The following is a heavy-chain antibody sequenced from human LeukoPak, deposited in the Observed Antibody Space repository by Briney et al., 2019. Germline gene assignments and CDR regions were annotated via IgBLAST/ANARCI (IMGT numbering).Heavy chain of an antibody. CDR3: ARGGDAHYDFSY. CDR2: IHPNSGGT. V-gene: IGHV1-2*02. D-gene: IGHD3-3*01. Sequence: ASVKVSCKASGYTFTGYYMHWVRQAPGQGLESMGWIHPNSGGTNYVQKFQGRVTMTRDTSISTAYMELSRLRSDDTAVYYCARGGDAHYDFSYWGQGTLVTVSS. J-gene: IGHJ4*02. CDR1: GYTFTGYY.